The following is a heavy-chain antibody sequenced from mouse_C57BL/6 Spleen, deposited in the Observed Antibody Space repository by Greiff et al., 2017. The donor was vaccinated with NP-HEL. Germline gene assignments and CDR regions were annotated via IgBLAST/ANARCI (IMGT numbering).Heavy chain of an antibody. D-gene: IGHD2-4*01. V-gene: IGHV1-19*01. CDR2: INPYNGGT. Sequence: EVQLQQSGPVLVKPGASVKMSCKASGYTFTDYYMNWVKQSHGKSLEWIGVINPYNGGTSYNQKFKGKATLTVDKSSSTAYMELNSLTSEDSAVYYCARGDYDEGYYAMDYWGQGTSVTVSS. CDR1: GYTFTDYY. J-gene: IGHJ4*01. CDR3: ARGDYDEGYYAMDY.